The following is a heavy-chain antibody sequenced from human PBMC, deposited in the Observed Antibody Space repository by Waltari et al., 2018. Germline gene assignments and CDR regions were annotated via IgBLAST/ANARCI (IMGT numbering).Heavy chain of an antibody. V-gene: IGHV3-74*01. CDR1: GFPFSSYW. J-gene: IGHJ4*02. D-gene: IGHD3-16*01. Sequence: EVQLVESGGGLVQLGGSLRLSWAASGFPFSSYWMHWVRQVPGKWLVWVSRINSDGSLISYADSVKGRFTISRDNAKNTLYLQTNSLRGEDTAVYYCARGLGDYWGQGTLVTVSS. CDR2: INSDGSLI. CDR3: ARGLGDY.